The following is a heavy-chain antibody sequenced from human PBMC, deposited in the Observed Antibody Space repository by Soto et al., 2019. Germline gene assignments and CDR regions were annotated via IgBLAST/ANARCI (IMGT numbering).Heavy chain of an antibody. CDR3: TRHHAAAGRPHYYDYYGMDX. CDR1: GYSFTSYW. V-gene: IGHV5-51*01. CDR2: IYPGDSDT. D-gene: IGHD6-13*01. J-gene: IGHJ6*02. Sequence: GEALKITWKGSGYSFTSYWIGWVRQMPGKGLELMVIIYPGDSDTRYSPSLQGQVTISAEKSIRTAYLQWSSLKASDTAMYYCTRHHAAAGRPHYYDYYGMDXWGQGTTVTVSX.